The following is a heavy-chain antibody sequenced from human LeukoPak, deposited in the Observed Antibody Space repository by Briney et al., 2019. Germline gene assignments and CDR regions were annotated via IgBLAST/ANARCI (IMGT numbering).Heavy chain of an antibody. CDR2: INAGNGNT. D-gene: IGHD6-13*01. J-gene: IGHJ5*02. CDR1: GYTFTSYA. CDR3: ARDQAAADSGAPFDP. Sequence: ASVKVSCKASGYTFTSYAMHWVRQAPGQRLEWMGWINAGNGNTKYSQKFQGRVTITRDTSASTAYMELSSLRSEDTAVYYCARDQAAADSGAPFDPWGQGTLVTVSS. V-gene: IGHV1-3*01.